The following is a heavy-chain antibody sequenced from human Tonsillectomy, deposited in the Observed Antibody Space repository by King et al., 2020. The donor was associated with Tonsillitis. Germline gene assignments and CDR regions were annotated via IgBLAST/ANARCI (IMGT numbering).Heavy chain of an antibody. J-gene: IGHJ3*02. V-gene: IGHV4-59*01. CDR1: GGSISSYF. D-gene: IGHD3-22*01. Sequence: VQLQESGPGLVNPSETLSLTCTVSGGSISSYFWNWIRQPPGKGLEWIGWIYYSGSTNYNPSLKSRLTISLDTSKNQFSLKLSSVPAADTAVYYCARIQRSYYDSGAYYHRSNGAFDIWGQGTMVTVSS. CDR2: IYYSGST. CDR3: ARIQRSYYDSGAYYHRSNGAFDI.